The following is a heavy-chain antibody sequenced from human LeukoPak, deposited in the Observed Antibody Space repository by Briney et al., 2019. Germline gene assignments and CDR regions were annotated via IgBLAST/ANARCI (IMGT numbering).Heavy chain of an antibody. Sequence: GGSLRLSCAASGFRFSNSWMYWVRQCPGKGPVWVSRMKTDGTRIEYADSVKGRFTISRDNAKNTLFLQMSSLRVEDTAVYYCARGADHGGSYYPDWGQGTRVTVSS. CDR2: MKTDGTRI. V-gene: IGHV3-74*01. CDR3: ARGADHGGSYYPD. CDR1: GFRFSNSW. J-gene: IGHJ4*02. D-gene: IGHD3-10*01.